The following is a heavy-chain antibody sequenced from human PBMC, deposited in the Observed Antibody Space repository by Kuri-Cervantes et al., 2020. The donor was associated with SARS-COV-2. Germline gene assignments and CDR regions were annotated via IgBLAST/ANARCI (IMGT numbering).Heavy chain of an antibody. CDR3: AXAVTDDSSGXKYYFDY. V-gene: IGHV1-69*05. CDR2: IIPIFGTA. CDR1: GGTFSSYA. J-gene: IGHJ4*02. Sequence: SVKVSCKASGGTFSSYAISWVRQAPGQGLEWMGGIIPIFGTANYAQKFQGRVTITTDESTSTAYMELSSLRSEDTAVYYCAXAVTDDSSGXKYYFDYWGQGTLVTVSS. D-gene: IGHD3-22*01.